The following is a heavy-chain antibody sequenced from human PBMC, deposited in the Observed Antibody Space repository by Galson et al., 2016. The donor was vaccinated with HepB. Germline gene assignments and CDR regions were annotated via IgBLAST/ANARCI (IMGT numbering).Heavy chain of an antibody. V-gene: IGHV3-30*18. CDR1: GFTFSRYG. CDR2: ISYDGSRK. D-gene: IGHD2-21*02. Sequence: SLRLSCAASGFTFSRYGMLWVRQAPGKGLQWVALISYDGSRKYYADSVKGRFTISRDNSKNTLFLQMSSLRAEDTAVYYCAKEGEAYCGTACSLDYWGQGTLITVSS. CDR3: AKEGEAYCGTACSLDY. J-gene: IGHJ4*02.